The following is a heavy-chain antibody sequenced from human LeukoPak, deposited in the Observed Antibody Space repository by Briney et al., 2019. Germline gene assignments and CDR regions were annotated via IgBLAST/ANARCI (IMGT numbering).Heavy chain of an antibody. V-gene: IGHV3-30-3*01. CDR1: GFTFSSYA. CDR2: ISYDGSNK. D-gene: IGHD4-17*01. CDR3: ARAHGATTLYYFDY. J-gene: IGHJ4*02. Sequence: GRSLRLSCAASGFTFSSYAMHWVRQAPGKGLEWVAVISYDGSNKYYADSVKGRFTISRDNSKNTLYLQMNSLRAEDTAVYYCARAHGATTLYYFDYWGQGTLVTVSS.